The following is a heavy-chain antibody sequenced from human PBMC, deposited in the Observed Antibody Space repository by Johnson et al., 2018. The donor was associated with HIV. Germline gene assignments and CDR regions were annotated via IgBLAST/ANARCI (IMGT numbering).Heavy chain of an antibody. V-gene: IGHV3-30-3*01. J-gene: IGHJ3*02. CDR2: ISYDGSNK. Sequence: QVQLVESGGGVVQPGRSLRLSCAASGFTFNTYTMHWVRQAPGNGLEWVAVISYDGSNKYYADSVKGRFTISRDNSKNTLYLQMNSLRPEDTAVYYCARLRITMVRGGPDAFDSWGQGIMVTVSS. CDR1: GFTFNTYT. CDR3: ARLRITMVRGGPDAFDS. D-gene: IGHD3-10*01.